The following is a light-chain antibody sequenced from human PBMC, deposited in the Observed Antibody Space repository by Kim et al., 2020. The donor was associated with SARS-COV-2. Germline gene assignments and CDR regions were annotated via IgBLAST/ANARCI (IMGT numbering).Light chain of an antibody. V-gene: IGLV2-18*02. J-gene: IGLJ2*01. Sequence: HSVTSSCTVTSRDVGSYNRVSWYQQPPGTAPKLIIYEVSDRPAGVPHRFSGSKSGNTASLTISWLQTEDEADYYCSSYTSSSTLIFGGGTKVTVL. CDR1: SRDVGSYNR. CDR2: EVS. CDR3: SSYTSSSTLI.